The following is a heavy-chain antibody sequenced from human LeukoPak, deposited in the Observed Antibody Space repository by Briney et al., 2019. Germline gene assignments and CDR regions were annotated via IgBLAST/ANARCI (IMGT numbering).Heavy chain of an antibody. Sequence: SETLSLTCTVSGGSIRNSYWCWIRQPPGKGLEYIGYIYYSGNTNYNPSLKSRVTISIDTSKNQFSLKLSSVTAADTAVYYCARFRYSGYDRPFDYWGQGILVTVSS. CDR2: IYYSGNT. CDR3: ARFRYSGYDRPFDY. CDR1: GGSIRNSY. D-gene: IGHD5-12*01. J-gene: IGHJ4*02. V-gene: IGHV4-59*08.